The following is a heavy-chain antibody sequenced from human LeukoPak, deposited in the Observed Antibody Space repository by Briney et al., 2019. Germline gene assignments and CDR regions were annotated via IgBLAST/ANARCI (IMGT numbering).Heavy chain of an antibody. V-gene: IGHV3-11*01. Sequence: GGSLRLSFAPSGLTFINNPRNCICGAPGRGGGGVSDIFLRGGSMYFADSVKGRFTISRDNAENSLFLQMNSLTADDTAVYYCAAGRDIAVAGPGGYFDYWGQGTLVTVSS. CDR2: IFLRGGSM. CDR3: AAGRDIAVAGPGGYFDY. D-gene: IGHD6-19*01. J-gene: IGHJ4*02. CDR1: GLTFINNP.